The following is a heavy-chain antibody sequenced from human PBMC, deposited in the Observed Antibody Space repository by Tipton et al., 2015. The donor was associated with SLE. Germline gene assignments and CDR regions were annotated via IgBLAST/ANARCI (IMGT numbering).Heavy chain of an antibody. CDR1: GFTFNKAW. J-gene: IGHJ4*02. D-gene: IGHD3-16*02. V-gene: IGHV3-53*05. CDR3: AKTSSKDYIWGYYRSYYFDY. Sequence: SLRLSCAASGFTFNKAWLSWVRQAPGKGLEWVSVIYSGGSTYYLDSVKGRFTISGDISKNTLYLQMNTLRAEDTAVYYCAKTSSKDYIWGYYRSYYFDYWGQGSLVSVSS. CDR2: IYSGGST.